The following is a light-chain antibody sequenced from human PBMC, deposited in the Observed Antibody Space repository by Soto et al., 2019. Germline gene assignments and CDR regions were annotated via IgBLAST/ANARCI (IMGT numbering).Light chain of an antibody. J-gene: IGKJ5*01. V-gene: IGKV3-15*01. CDR2: DAP. CDR3: KQYNSWLWP. CDR1: RSVSRH. Sequence: EIVLTQSPATLSLSPGKSATLSCRASRSVSRHLAWYQQTPGQAPRLIIYDAPNRPTEIPARFSGSGYGIEFPLILSRLQSEDSAVYYCKQYNSWLWPFGQGTRL.